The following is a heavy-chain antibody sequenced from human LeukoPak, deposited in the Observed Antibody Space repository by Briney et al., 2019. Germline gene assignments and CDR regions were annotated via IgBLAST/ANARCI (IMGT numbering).Heavy chain of an antibody. J-gene: IGHJ3*02. Sequence: GGSLRLSCVASGFTVSSNHMSWVRQAPGKELEWVSVIYSGGSTYYTDSAKGRFTISRDDSKNTLSLLMNSLSAEDTAVYYCARENAFDALDIWGQGTMVTVSS. CDR1: GFTVSSNH. CDR3: ARENAFDALDI. V-gene: IGHV3-66*01. CDR2: IYSGGST.